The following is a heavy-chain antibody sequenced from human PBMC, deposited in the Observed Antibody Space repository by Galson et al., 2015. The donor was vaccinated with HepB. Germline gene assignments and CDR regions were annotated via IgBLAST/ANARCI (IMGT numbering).Heavy chain of an antibody. J-gene: IGHJ4*02. Sequence: SVKVSCKASGGTFSSYAISWVRQAPGQRLEWMGGIIPIFGTANYAQKFQGRVTITADESTSTAYMELSSLRSEDTAVYYCATSIAARPVSYYFGYWGQGTLVTVSS. D-gene: IGHD6-6*01. CDR2: IIPIFGTA. V-gene: IGHV1-69*13. CDR1: GGTFSSYA. CDR3: ATSIAARPVSYYFGY.